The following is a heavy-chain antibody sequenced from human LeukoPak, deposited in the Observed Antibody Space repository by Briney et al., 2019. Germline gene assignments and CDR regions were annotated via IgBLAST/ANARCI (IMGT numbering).Heavy chain of an antibody. D-gene: IGHD3-9*01. J-gene: IGHJ4*02. CDR1: GFTFSRYW. V-gene: IGHV3-7*03. CDR2: IKQDGSEK. Sequence: GGSLRLSCATSGFTFSRYWMTWVRQPPGKGLEWVANIKQDGSEKYYVDSVKGRFTISRGNSKNTLYLQMNSLRAEDTAVYYCARVTGAYYFDYWGQGTLVTVSS. CDR3: ARVTGAYYFDY.